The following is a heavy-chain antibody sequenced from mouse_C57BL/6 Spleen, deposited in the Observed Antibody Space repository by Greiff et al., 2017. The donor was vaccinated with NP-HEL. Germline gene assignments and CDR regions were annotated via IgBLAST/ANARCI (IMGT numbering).Heavy chain of an antibody. D-gene: IGHD2-3*01. Sequence: QVQLKQPGAELVKPGASVKMSCKASGYTFTSYWITWVKQRPGQGLEWIGDIYPGSGSTNYNEKFKSKATLTVDTSSSTAYMQLSSLTSEDSAVYYCARIYDGYYYAMDYWGQGTSVTVSS. J-gene: IGHJ4*01. CDR2: IYPGSGST. CDR3: ARIYDGYYYAMDY. V-gene: IGHV1-55*01. CDR1: GYTFTSYW.